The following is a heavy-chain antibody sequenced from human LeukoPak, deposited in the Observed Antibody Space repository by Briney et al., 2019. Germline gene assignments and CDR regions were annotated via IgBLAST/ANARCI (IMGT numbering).Heavy chain of an antibody. CDR3: ARVRGSKGLEWELLFWFDP. Sequence: SETLSLTCTVSGGSISSYYWSWIRQPPGKGLEWIGYTYTSGSTNYNPSLKSRVTISVDTSKNQFSLKLSSVTAADTAVYYCARVRGSKGLEWELLFWFDPWGQGTLVTVSS. D-gene: IGHD1-26*01. J-gene: IGHJ5*02. V-gene: IGHV4-4*09. CDR2: TYTSGST. CDR1: GGSISSYY.